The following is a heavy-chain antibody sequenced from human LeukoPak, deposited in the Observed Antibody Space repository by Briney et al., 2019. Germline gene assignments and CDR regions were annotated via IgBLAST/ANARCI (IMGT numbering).Heavy chain of an antibody. Sequence: PGGSLRLSCATSGFIFSNFAMSWVRQAPGKGLEWVSYISDSSSYTKYADSVKGRFTISRDNAKNSLYLQMNSLRVEDTAVYYCARPGSAYSVEYWGQGTLVTVSS. V-gene: IGHV3-11*03. CDR3: ARPGSAYSVEY. D-gene: IGHD3-22*01. CDR1: GFIFSNFA. CDR2: ISDSSSYT. J-gene: IGHJ4*02.